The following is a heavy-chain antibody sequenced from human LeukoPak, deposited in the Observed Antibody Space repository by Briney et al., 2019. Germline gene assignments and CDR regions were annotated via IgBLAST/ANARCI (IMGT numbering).Heavy chain of an antibody. J-gene: IGHJ4*02. Sequence: SETLSLTCTVSGYSISSGYYWGWIRQPPGKGLEWIGSIYHSGSTYYNPSLKGRVTISVDTSKNQFSLKLSSVTAADTAVYYCARDAWYWGQGTLVTVSS. CDR3: ARDAWY. CDR1: GYSISSGYY. V-gene: IGHV4-38-2*02. CDR2: IYHSGST.